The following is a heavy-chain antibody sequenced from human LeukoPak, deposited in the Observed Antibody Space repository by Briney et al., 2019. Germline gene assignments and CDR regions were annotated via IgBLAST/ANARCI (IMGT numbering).Heavy chain of an antibody. V-gene: IGHV3-23*01. J-gene: IGHJ4*02. CDR3: AKDFYDYVWGSYRYTNPFDS. Sequence: GGSLRLSCAASGFTFSSYAMSWVRQAPGKGLEWVSAISGSGGSTYYADSVKGRFTISRDNSKNTLYLQMNSLRTEDTAVYYCAKDFYDYVWGSYRYTNPFDSWGQGTLVTVSS. CDR2: ISGSGGST. D-gene: IGHD3-16*02. CDR1: GFTFSSYA.